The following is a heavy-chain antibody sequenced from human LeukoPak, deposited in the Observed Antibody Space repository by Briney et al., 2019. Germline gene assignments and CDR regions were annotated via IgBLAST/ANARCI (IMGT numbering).Heavy chain of an antibody. Sequence: SSVKVSCKASGGTFSSYTISWVRQAPGQGLEWMGRIIPILGIANHAQKFQGRVTITADKSTSTAYMELSSLRSEDTAVYYCAREGYSGSPGYFDYWGQGTLVTVSS. V-gene: IGHV1-69*04. D-gene: IGHD1-26*01. CDR1: GGTFSSYT. J-gene: IGHJ4*02. CDR3: AREGYSGSPGYFDY. CDR2: IIPILGIA.